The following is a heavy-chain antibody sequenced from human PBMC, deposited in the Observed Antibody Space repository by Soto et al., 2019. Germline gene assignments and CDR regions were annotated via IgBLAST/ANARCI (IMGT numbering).Heavy chain of an antibody. D-gene: IGHD3-22*01. Sequence: QVQVVQSGAEVKKPGSSVKVSCKASGGTFTSYTINWVRQAPGQGLEWMGKIIPTIDTVNYAQKVQGKVTITANKTTRTFFMERSRLRSEDTAVYYCAGEFYDTTGFIDSWGQGTLVTVSS. CDR3: AGEFYDTTGFIDS. CDR2: IIPTIDTV. J-gene: IGHJ1*01. CDR1: GGTFTSYT. V-gene: IGHV1-69*08.